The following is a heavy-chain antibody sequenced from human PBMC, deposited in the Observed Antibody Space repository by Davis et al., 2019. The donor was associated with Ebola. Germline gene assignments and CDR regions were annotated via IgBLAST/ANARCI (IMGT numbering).Heavy chain of an antibody. CDR1: GGSISSNSYY. Sequence: MPSETLSLTCTVSGGSISSNSYYWGWIRQPPGKGLEWIGSIYYSGSTYYNPSLKSRVTISVDTSKNQFSLKLSSVTAADTAVYYCASPHSREDYYGSGSYFKFDYWGQGTLVTVSS. D-gene: IGHD3-10*01. CDR3: ASPHSREDYYGSGSYFKFDY. CDR2: IYYSGST. V-gene: IGHV4-39*01. J-gene: IGHJ4*02.